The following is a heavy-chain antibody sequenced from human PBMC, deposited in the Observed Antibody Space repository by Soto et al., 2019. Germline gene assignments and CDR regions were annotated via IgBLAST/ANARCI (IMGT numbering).Heavy chain of an antibody. Sequence: SVKVSCKASGFTFTTSGIHWVRQARGQGLEWMGWIVVGSGNTKYNQKFQERVTLTRDMATDTAYMDLRSLTSADTAIYYCAAVVPPSGILERLGLDPWGQGTLVTVSS. J-gene: IGHJ5*02. V-gene: IGHV1-58*02. CDR3: AAVVPPSGILERLGLDP. CDR2: IVVGSGNT. D-gene: IGHD3-3*01. CDR1: GFTFTTSG.